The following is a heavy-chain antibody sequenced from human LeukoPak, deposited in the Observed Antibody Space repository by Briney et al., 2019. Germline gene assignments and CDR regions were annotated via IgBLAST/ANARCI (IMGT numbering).Heavy chain of an antibody. Sequence: ETLSLTCAVYGGSFSGYYWSWIRQPPGKGLEWIGEINHSGSTNYNPSLKSRVTISVDTSKNQFSLKLSSVTAADTAVYYCARGVVPADTDFDYWGQGTLVTVSS. CDR3: ARGVVPADTDFDY. CDR1: GGSFSGYY. D-gene: IGHD2-2*01. CDR2: INHSGST. J-gene: IGHJ4*02. V-gene: IGHV4-34*01.